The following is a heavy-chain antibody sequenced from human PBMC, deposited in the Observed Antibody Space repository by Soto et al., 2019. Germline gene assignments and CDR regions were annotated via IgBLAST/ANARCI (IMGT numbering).Heavy chain of an antibody. Sequence: GAAVKLTCKASGSTFSSYAIRWVRQAPGQGLEWMGGIIPIFGTANYAQKFQGRVTITADESTSTAYMELSSLRSEDTAVYYCASAGHRFGELGVLVIRGQGIMVTVSS. CDR1: GSTFSSYA. CDR2: IIPIFGTA. V-gene: IGHV1-69*13. CDR3: ASAGHRFGELGVLVI. D-gene: IGHD3-10*01. J-gene: IGHJ3*02.